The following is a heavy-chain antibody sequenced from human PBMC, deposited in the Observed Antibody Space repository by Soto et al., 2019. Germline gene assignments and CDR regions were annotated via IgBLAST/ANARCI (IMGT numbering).Heavy chain of an antibody. V-gene: IGHV4-39*02. CDR1: GGSISSNTYY. J-gene: IGHJ3*01. D-gene: IGHD5-18*01. Sequence: QLQLQESGPGLVKPSETLSLTCTVSGGSISSNTYYWGWIRQPPGKGLEWIGSIYYSGSTYYNPSLKCRVTISGDTSKNHFSLKLSSVTAADTAVYYCASYRGYSYGNGFDLWGQGTMVTVSS. CDR3: ASYRGYSYGNGFDL. CDR2: IYYSGST.